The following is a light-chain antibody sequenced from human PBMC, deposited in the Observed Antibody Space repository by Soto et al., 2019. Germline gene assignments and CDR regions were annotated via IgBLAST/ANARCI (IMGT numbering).Light chain of an antibody. CDR1: SSDVGSYNL. Sequence: QSALTQPASVSGSPGQSITISCTGTSSDVGSYNLVSWYQQHPGKAPKLMIYEGSKRPSGVSNRFSGSKSGNTASLPISGLQAEDEDDYYCCSYAGSSTYVFGTGTKLTVL. V-gene: IGLV2-23*01. J-gene: IGLJ1*01. CDR2: EGS. CDR3: CSYAGSSTYV.